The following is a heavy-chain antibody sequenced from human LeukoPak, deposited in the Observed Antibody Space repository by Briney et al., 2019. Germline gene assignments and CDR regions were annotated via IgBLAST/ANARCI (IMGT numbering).Heavy chain of an antibody. CDR1: GGSISSSSYY. CDR3: ARQAYYGSGSYPYFDY. CDR2: VYYSGST. V-gene: IGHV4-39*01. J-gene: IGHJ4*02. D-gene: IGHD3-10*01. Sequence: PSETLSLTCTVSGGSISSSSYYWGWIRQPPGKGLEWIGSVYYSGSTYHNPSLKSRVTISVDTSKIQFSPKLSSVTAADTAVYYCARQAYYGSGSYPYFDYWGQGILVTVSS.